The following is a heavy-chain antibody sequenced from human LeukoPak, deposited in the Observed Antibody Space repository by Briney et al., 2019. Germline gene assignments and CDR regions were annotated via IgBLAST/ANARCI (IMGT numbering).Heavy chain of an antibody. CDR2: IIPIFGTA. J-gene: IGHJ4*02. Sequence: SVKVSCKASGGTFSSYAISWVRQAPGQGLEWMGRIIPIFGTANYAQKFQGRVTITTDESTSTAYMELSSLRSEDTAVYYCARENYYDSSGPLDYWGQGTLVIVSS. D-gene: IGHD3-22*01. CDR3: ARENYYDSSGPLDY. CDR1: GGTFSSYA. V-gene: IGHV1-69*05.